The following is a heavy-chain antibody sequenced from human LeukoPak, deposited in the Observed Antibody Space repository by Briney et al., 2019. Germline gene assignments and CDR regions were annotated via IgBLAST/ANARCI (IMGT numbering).Heavy chain of an antibody. CDR2: IYPGDSDT. D-gene: IGHD2-15*01. CDR3: GEQRELGRGGSCYRQ. J-gene: IGHJ4*02. CDR1: GYSFTSYW. V-gene: IGHV5-51*01. Sequence: PGESLKISCKGSGYSFTSYWIGWVRQLPGKGQEWMGIIYPGDSDTRYSPSFQGQVTISADKSISTAYLQWSSLKASDTAMYYCGEQRELGRGGSCYRQRGQGPLVPVP.